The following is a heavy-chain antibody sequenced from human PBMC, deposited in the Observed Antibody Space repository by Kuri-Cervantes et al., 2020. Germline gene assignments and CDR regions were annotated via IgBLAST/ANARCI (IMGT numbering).Heavy chain of an antibody. D-gene: IGHD2-2*01. V-gene: IGHV3-7*02. J-gene: IGHJ4*02. Sequence: GESLKISCAASGFTFSSHWMSWVRQAPGKGLEWVANIKQDGSEKYYVDSVKGRFTISRDNAKNSLYLQMNSLRAEDTAVYYCASIGAYCSSTSCYGLVLFDNWGQGTRVTVSS. CDR2: IKQDGSEK. CDR1: GFTFSSHW. CDR3: ASIGAYCSSTSCYGLVLFDN.